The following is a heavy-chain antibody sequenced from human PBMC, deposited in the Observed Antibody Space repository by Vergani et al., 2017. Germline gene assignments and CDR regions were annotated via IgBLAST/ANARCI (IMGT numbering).Heavy chain of an antibody. CDR1: GFTFSSYG. Sequence: VQLLESGGGLVQPGGSLRLSCAASGFTFSSYGMHWVRQAPGKGLEWVAVIWYDGSNKYYADSVKGRFTISRDNSKNTLYLQMNSLRAEDTAVYYCARDGWSGSYDMDVWGKGTTVTVSS. D-gene: IGHD1-26*01. CDR2: IWYDGSNK. CDR3: ARDGWSGSYDMDV. V-gene: IGHV3-33*08. J-gene: IGHJ6*03.